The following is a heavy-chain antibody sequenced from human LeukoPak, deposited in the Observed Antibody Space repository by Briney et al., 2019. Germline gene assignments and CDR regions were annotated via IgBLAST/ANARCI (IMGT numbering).Heavy chain of an antibody. CDR1: GYTFTSYY. Sequence: GASVKVSCKASGYTFTSYYMHWVRQAPGQGLEWMGIINPSGGSTSYAQKFQGRVTMTRDTSTSTVYMELSSLRSEDTAVYYCARGGTFGGVIVSYPLFDYWGQGTLVTVSS. J-gene: IGHJ4*02. V-gene: IGHV1-46*01. CDR2: INPSGGST. CDR3: ARGGTFGGVIVSYPLFDY. D-gene: IGHD3-16*02.